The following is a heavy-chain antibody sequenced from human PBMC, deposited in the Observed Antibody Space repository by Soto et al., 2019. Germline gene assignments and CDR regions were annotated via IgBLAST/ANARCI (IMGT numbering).Heavy chain of an antibody. Sequence: QVQLVQSGAEVKKPGASVKVSCKASGYTFSSYAMHWVRQAPGQRLEWMGWINAGNGNTKYSQKFQGRVTITRDTSASTAYMGLSSLRSEDTAVYYCASEYCGGDCYSAARYGMDVWGQGTTVTVSS. J-gene: IGHJ6*02. CDR2: INAGNGNT. V-gene: IGHV1-3*01. D-gene: IGHD2-21*02. CDR1: GYTFSSYA. CDR3: ASEYCGGDCYSAARYGMDV.